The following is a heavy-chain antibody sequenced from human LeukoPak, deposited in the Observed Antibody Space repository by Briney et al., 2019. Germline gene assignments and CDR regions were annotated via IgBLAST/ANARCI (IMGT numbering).Heavy chain of an antibody. J-gene: IGHJ4*02. CDR1: GYTFTSYA. CDR2: ISAYNGCT. Sequence: VSVKVSCKASGYTFTSYAIGWVRQAPGQGLEWMGWISAYNGCTNYAQSLQGRVTMTTDTSTSTAYMELRSLRSDDTAMYYCARVGGNYEGLIDYWGQGTLVTVSS. CDR3: ARVGGNYEGLIDY. V-gene: IGHV1-18*01. D-gene: IGHD1-26*01.